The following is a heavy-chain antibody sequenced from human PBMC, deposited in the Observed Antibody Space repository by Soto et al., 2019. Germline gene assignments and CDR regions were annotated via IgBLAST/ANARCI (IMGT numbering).Heavy chain of an antibody. CDR1: GFTFGGYW. D-gene: IGHD3-10*01. CDR2: IKQDGSEK. J-gene: IGHJ4*02. CDR3: ARDMITMVRGLPGY. V-gene: IGHV3-7*01. Sequence: PGGSLRLSVAASGFTFGGYWMSWVRQAPGKGLEWVANIKQDGSEKYYVDSLKGRFTISSDNAKNSLYLQMNSLRAEDTAVYYCARDMITMVRGLPGYWGQGTLVTVSS.